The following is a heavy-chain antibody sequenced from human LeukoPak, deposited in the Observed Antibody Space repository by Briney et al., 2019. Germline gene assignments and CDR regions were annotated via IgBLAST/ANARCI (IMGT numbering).Heavy chain of an antibody. J-gene: IGHJ5*02. V-gene: IGHV1-3*03. Sequence: ASVEVSCKASGYIFTSYAMHWVRQAPGQRLEWMGWINAGNGNTKYSQEFQGRVTITRDTSASTAYMELSSLRSEDMAVYYCARDRCNGGVCYTGWFDPWGQGTLVTVSS. CDR3: ARDRCNGGVCYTGWFDP. CDR1: GYIFTSYA. D-gene: IGHD2-8*02. CDR2: INAGNGNT.